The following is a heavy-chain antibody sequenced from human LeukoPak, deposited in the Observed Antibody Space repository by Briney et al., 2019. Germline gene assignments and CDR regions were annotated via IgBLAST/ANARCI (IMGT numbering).Heavy chain of an antibody. CDR1: SGSISSYY. CDR2: IYYSGST. CDR3: ARDLGSLGFDY. D-gene: IGHD3-16*02. V-gene: IGHV4-59*01. Sequence: SETLSLTCTVSSGSISSYYWSWIRQPPGKGLEWIGYIYYSGSTNYNPSLKSRVTISVDTSKNQFSLKLSSVTAADTAVYYCARDLGSLGFDYWGQGTLVTVSS. J-gene: IGHJ4*02.